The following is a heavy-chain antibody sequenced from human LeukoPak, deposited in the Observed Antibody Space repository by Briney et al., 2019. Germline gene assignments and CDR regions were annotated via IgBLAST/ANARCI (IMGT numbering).Heavy chain of an antibody. D-gene: IGHD3-10*01. J-gene: IGHJ4*02. CDR2: INHSGST. V-gene: IGHV4-34*01. Sequence: SGTLSLTCAVYGGSFSGYYWSWIRQPPGKGLEWIGEINHSGSTNYNPSLKSRVTISVDTSKNQFSLKLSSVTAADTAVYYCARAPLLWFGELSKYFDYWGQGTLVTVSS. CDR1: GGSFSGYY. CDR3: ARAPLLWFGELSKYFDY.